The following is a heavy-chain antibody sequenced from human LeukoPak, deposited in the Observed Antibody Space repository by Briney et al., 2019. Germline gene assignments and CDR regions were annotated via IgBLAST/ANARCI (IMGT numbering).Heavy chain of an antibody. CDR1: GDSVSSNSVT. Sequence: SQTLSLTCAISGDSVSSNSVTWNWIRQSPSRGLEWLGRTYYRSTWYNDYAVSVRGRMTVNPDTSKNQFSLHLNSVTPEDTAVYYCARGYWAHGMNVWGPGTTVTVSS. J-gene: IGHJ6*02. CDR2: TYYRSTWYN. D-gene: IGHD6-13*01. CDR3: ARGYWAHGMNV. V-gene: IGHV6-1*01.